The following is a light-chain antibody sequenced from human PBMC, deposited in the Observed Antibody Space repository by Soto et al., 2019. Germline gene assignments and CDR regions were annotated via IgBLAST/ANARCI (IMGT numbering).Light chain of an antibody. CDR3: QQYGSSPLYT. CDR2: GAS. V-gene: IGKV3-20*01. CDR1: QSVSSSY. J-gene: IGKJ2*01. Sequence: EIVLTQSPGTLSLSPGERATLSCRASQSVSSSYLAWYQQQPGQAPRLLIYGASSRATGIPDMFSGSGAGTDFPLTISRLEPEYVAVYYCQQYGSSPLYTFGQGTKLDIK.